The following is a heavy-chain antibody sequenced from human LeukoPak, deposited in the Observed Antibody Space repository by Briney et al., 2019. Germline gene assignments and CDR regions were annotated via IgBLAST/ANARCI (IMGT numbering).Heavy chain of an antibody. V-gene: IGHV3-33*01. CDR1: RFTFKSYG. CDR2: IWYDGSNK. J-gene: IGHJ4*02. CDR3: VRDRENSYFEY. D-gene: IGHD4-23*01. Sequence: PGGSLRLSCAASRFTFKSYGMHWVRQAPGKGLEGVAVIWYDGSNKFYADSVKGRFTISRDNSKNTLYLQMNSLRAEDTAVYYCVRDRENSYFEYWGRGTPVTVSS.